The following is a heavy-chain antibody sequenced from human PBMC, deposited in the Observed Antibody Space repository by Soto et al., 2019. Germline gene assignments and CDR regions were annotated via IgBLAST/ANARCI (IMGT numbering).Heavy chain of an antibody. J-gene: IGHJ4*02. D-gene: IGHD3-3*01. CDR2: ISSSSSYI. CDR3: SASVFWSGYSDS. CDR1: GFTFSSYT. V-gene: IGHV3-21*01. Sequence: GGSLRLSCAASGFTFSSYTMNWVRQAPGKGLEWVSSISSSSSYIYYADSVKGRFTISRDNAKNSLYLQMNSLRAEDTAVYYCSASVFWSGYSDSWGQGTLVTVSS.